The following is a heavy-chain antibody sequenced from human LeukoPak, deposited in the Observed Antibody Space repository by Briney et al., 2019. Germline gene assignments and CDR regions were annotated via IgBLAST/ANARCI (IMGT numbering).Heavy chain of an antibody. CDR2: VYYSGST. Sequence: SETLSLTCTVSGGSVSGTYYYWGWIRQPPGKGLEWTGSVYYSGSTYYNPSLKSRVTISVDTSKNQFSLKLSSVTAADTAVYYCARGASSSWPENYWGQGTLVTVSS. CDR3: ARGASSSWPENY. V-gene: IGHV4-39*07. D-gene: IGHD6-13*01. CDR1: GGSVSGTYYY. J-gene: IGHJ4*02.